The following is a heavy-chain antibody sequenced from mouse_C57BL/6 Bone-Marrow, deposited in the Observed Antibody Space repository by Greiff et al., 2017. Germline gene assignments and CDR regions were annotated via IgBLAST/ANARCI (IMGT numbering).Heavy chain of an antibody. CDR3: ARRGTSWYFDV. Sequence: EVQGVESGGDLVKPGGSLKLSCAASGFTFSSYGMSWVRQTPDKRLEWVATISSGGSYTNYPDSVKGRFTIARDNAQNTLYMQMSRLKSEDTAMYYCARRGTSWYFDVWGTGTTVTVSS. V-gene: IGHV5-6*01. CDR1: GFTFSSYG. CDR2: ISSGGSYT. D-gene: IGHD3-3*01. J-gene: IGHJ1*03.